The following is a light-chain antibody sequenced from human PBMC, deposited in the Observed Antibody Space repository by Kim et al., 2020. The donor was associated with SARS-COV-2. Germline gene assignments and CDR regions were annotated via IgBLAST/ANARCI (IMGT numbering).Light chain of an antibody. J-gene: IGKJ5*01. Sequence: EIVLTQSPGTLSLSPGERATLSCRASQSVTSNYLAWYQQKPGQAPRLLIFGASSTAIGIPDRFTGSGSGTDFTLTISRLEPEDFAVYYCQQYGSSPGITFGQGTRLEIK. CDR1: QSVTSNY. V-gene: IGKV3-20*01. CDR3: QQYGSSPGIT. CDR2: GAS.